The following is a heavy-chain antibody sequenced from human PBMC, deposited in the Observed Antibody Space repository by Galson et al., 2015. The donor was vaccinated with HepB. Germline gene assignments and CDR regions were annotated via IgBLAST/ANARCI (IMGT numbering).Heavy chain of an antibody. Sequence: SLRLSCAASGFTFSIYAMHWVRQAPGKGLEWVAVISYDGSNKYYADSVKGRFTISRDNSKNTLYLQMNSLRPEDTAMYYCARRAGASGGFSFDYWGQGALVTVSS. D-gene: IGHD3-10*01. J-gene: IGHJ4*02. CDR1: GFTFSIYA. CDR2: ISYDGSNK. V-gene: IGHV3-30*04. CDR3: ARRAGASGGFSFDY.